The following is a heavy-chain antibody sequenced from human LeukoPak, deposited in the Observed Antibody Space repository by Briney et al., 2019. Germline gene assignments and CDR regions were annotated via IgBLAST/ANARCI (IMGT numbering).Heavy chain of an antibody. CDR3: ARGLLSGGYYNRLLHNRKYYFDY. Sequence: SETLSLTCTVSGGSISSSSYSWGWIRQPPGKGLEWIGRIYYSGSTYYTPSLKSRVTISVDTSKNQFSLRLSSVTAADTAVYYCARGLLSGGYYNRLLHNRKYYFDYWGQGTLVTVSS. V-gene: IGHV4-39*07. D-gene: IGHD1-26*01. J-gene: IGHJ4*02. CDR2: IYYSGST. CDR1: GGSISSSSYS.